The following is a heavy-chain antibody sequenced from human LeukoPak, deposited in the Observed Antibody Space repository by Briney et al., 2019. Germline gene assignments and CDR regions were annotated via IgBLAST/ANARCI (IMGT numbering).Heavy chain of an antibody. CDR3: ARATVVRSNWFDP. Sequence: SETLSLTCTVSGGSISSGSYYWSWIRQPAGKGLEWIGRIYTSGSTNYNPSLKSRVTISVDTSKNQFSLKLSSVTAADTAVYYCARATVVRSNWFDPWGQGTLVTVSS. D-gene: IGHD4-23*01. CDR2: IYTSGST. J-gene: IGHJ5*02. CDR1: GGSISSGSYY. V-gene: IGHV4-61*02.